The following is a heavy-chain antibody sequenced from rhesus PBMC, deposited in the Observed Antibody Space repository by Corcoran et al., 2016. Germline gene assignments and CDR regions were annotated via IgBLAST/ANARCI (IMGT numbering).Heavy chain of an antibody. D-gene: IGHD3-16*01. CDR1: GGSISSNH. J-gene: IGHJ5-1*01. CDR3: ARDHYYYTDSGIDV. CDR2: ISGSGGGT. V-gene: IGHV4-173*01. Sequence: QLQLQESGPGRVKSSETLSLTCAVSGGSISSNHWSWLRQPPGKGLEWIGRISGSGGGTAYNPSLKSRVTISTDTSKNQFFLKLTSVTAADTALYYCARDHYYYTDSGIDVWGAGVLVTVSS.